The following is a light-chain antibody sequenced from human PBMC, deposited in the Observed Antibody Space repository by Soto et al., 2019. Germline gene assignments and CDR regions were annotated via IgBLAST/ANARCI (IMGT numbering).Light chain of an antibody. CDR3: QQYHSYAWT. Sequence: DIQMTQSPSTLSASVGDRVTITCRASQSISNLLVWYQQKPGKAPKLLIYDASSLERGVPSRFSGSGSGTEFTLSISSLQPDDFATYYCQQYHSYAWTFGQGTKVEIK. J-gene: IGKJ1*01. CDR2: DAS. CDR1: QSISNL. V-gene: IGKV1-5*01.